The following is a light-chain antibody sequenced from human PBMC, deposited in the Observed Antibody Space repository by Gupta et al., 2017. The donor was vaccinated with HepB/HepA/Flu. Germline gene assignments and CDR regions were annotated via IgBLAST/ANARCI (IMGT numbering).Light chain of an antibody. CDR3: SSYTSISVV. Sequence: QSAVPQPSSVSGSPGQSIPISCTGTSRDVGGYNYDHWYQQPPANAPKLMIYDVRNRPSALSNRFNCATSGNPASLTISGLQAADYADYYCSSYTSISVVFGGGTKLTVL. CDR2: DVR. J-gene: IGLJ2*01. CDR1: SRDVGGYNY. V-gene: IGLV2-14*01.